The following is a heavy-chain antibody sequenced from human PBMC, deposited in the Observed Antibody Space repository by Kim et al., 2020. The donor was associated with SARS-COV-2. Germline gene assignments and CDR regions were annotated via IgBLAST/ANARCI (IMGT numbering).Heavy chain of an antibody. CDR3: TTVLLRS. J-gene: IGHJ5*02. D-gene: IGHD3-10*01. CDR2: DGGTT. V-gene: IGHV3-15*01. Sequence: DGGTTDDAAPVKGRFTISRDDSKNTLYLQMNSLKTEDTAVYYCTTVLLRSWGQGTLVTVSS.